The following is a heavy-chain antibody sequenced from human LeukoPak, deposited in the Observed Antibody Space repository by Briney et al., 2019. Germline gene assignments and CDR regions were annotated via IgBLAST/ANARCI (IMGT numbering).Heavy chain of an antibody. J-gene: IGHJ6*02. D-gene: IGHD3-16*01. CDR2: IYYSGST. CDR3: ARDVPPWVWGIMGMDV. Sequence: SETLSLTCTVSGGSISSGGYYWSWIRQHPGKGLEWIGYIYYSGSTYYNPSLKSRVTISVDTSKNQFSLKLSSVTAADTAVYYCARDVPPWVWGIMGMDVWGQGTTVTVSS. V-gene: IGHV4-31*03. CDR1: GGSISSGGYY.